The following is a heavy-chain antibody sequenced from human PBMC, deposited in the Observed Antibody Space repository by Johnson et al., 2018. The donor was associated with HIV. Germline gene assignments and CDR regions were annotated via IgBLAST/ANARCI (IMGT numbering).Heavy chain of an antibody. CDR1: GFTFSTYY. D-gene: IGHD4-17*01. V-gene: IGHV3-66*01. CDR3: TTDRGNGDYDAFDI. J-gene: IGHJ3*02. Sequence: VQLVESGGGLVQPGGSLRLSCAASGFTFSTYYMHWVRQAIGKGLEWVSVIFSGGTTYYADSVKGRFIISRDNSKNTLYLQMNSLRAEDTAVYYCTTDRGNGDYDAFDIWDQGTMVTVSS. CDR2: IFSGGTT.